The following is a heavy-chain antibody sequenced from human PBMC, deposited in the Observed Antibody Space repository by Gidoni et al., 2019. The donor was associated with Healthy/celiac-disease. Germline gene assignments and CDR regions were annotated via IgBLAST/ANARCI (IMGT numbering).Heavy chain of an antibody. D-gene: IGHD1-26*01. V-gene: IGHV3-23*04. CDR3: AKAVGATINWFDP. CDR2: ISGSGGST. CDR1: GLTVSRYS. Sequence: DVQLVESGGGVVQPGGSLRPSCAASGLTVSRYSMSWVRQAPGKGLEWVAAISGSGGSTYYADSVKGRFTISRDNSKNTLYLQMNSLRAEDTAVYYCAKAVGATINWFDPWGQGTLVTVSS. J-gene: IGHJ5*02.